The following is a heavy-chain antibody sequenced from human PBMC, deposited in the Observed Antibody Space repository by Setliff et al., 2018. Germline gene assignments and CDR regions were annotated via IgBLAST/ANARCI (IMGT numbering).Heavy chain of an antibody. D-gene: IGHD3-3*01. J-gene: IGHJ5*02. CDR2: INWNGGAT. CDR3: ARDVFDFRTGQAGP. CDR1: GFTFDDYG. Sequence: LRLSCEGSGFTFDDYGMSWVRQAPGKGLEWVSGINWNGGATAYADSVKGRFTISRDNAKNSLYLQMNSLRVEDTAVYYCARDVFDFRTGQAGPWGQGTLVTVSS. V-gene: IGHV3-20*04.